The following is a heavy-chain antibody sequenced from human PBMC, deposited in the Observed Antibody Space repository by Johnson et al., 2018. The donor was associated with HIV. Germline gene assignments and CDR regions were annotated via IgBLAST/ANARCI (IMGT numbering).Heavy chain of an antibody. CDR1: GFIFSSYS. V-gene: IGHV3-30*04. D-gene: IGHD4-17*01. CDR2: ISYDGNSK. Sequence: QVHLVESGGGVVQPGRSLRLSCAASGFIFSSYSMHWVRQAPGRGLEWVAVISYDGNSKYYAYSVRGRFTISRDNSKNALFLQMNSLRAEDTSLYYCARALRDAFDIWGQGTMVTVSS. J-gene: IGHJ3*02. CDR3: ARALRDAFDI.